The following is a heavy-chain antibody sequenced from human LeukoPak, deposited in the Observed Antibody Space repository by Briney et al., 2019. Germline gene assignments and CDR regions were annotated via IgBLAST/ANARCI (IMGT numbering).Heavy chain of an antibody. CDR1: GFTFGDYA. CDR2: IRSKNYGGTT. CDR3: SREDIGAGQPFDY. D-gene: IGHD6-13*01. J-gene: IGHJ4*02. V-gene: IGHV3-49*03. Sequence: GGSLRLSCTGSGFTFGDYAMSWFRQAPGKGLEWVAFIRSKNYGGTTEYAASVKGRFTFSRDDSKSSAYLQMNSLQTEDTAVYYCSREDIGAGQPFDYWGQGILVTVSS.